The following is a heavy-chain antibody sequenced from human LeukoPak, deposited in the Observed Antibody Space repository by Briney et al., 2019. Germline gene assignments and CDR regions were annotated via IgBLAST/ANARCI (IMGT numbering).Heavy chain of an antibody. Sequence: ASVKVSCKASGYTFTSYGISWVRQAPGQGLEWMGWISAYNGNTNYAQKLQGRVTMTTDTSTSTAYMELRSLRSDDTAVYYCARVDRIAAAGIWAFFDYWGQGTLVTVSS. CDR3: ARVDRIAAAGIWAFFDY. D-gene: IGHD6-13*01. CDR2: ISAYNGNT. J-gene: IGHJ4*02. CDR1: GYTFTSYG. V-gene: IGHV1-18*04.